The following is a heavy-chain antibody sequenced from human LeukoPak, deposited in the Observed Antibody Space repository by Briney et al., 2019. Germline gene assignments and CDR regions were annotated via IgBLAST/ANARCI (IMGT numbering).Heavy chain of an antibody. D-gene: IGHD2-2*01. J-gene: IGHJ4*02. CDR2: INSDASDT. CDR1: GFTFSRHW. CDR3: ARICSSTDCLIPD. Sequence: AGGSLRLSCAASGFTFSRHWMHWVRQAPGKGLVWISRINSDASDTNYADFVKGRFTISRDNAKNMVYLQINSLRDEDTAVYYCARICSSTDCLIPDWGQGTLVTVSS. V-gene: IGHV3-74*01.